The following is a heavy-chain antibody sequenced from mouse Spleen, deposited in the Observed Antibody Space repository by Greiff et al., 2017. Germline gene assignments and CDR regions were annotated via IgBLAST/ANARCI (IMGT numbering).Heavy chain of an antibody. D-gene: IGHD3-1*01. CDR3: ARSSSGQAWFAY. J-gene: IGHJ3*01. Sequence: QVQLQQPGAELVRPGSSVKLSCKASGYTFTSYWMHWVKQRPIQGLEWIGNIDPSDSETHYNQKFKDKATLTVDKSSSTAYMQLSSLTSEDSAVYYCARSSSGQAWFAYWGQGTLVTVSA. CDR1: GYTFTSYW. V-gene: IGHV1-52*01. CDR2: IDPSDSET.